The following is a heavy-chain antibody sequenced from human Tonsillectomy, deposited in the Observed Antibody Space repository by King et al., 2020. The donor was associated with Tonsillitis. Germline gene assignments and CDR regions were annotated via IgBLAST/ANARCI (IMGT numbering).Heavy chain of an antibody. V-gene: IGHV3-23*04. J-gene: IGHJ3*02. Sequence: VQLVESGGGLVQPGGSLRLSCAASGFTFTIYAMSWVRQAPGKGLEWVAGISGSGITNTYYADSVKGRFTISRDNSENTLFLQMNSLRAGDTAVYYCAKRSRLPEAGAFDIWGQGALVPVSS. CDR1: GFTFTIYA. CDR2: ISGSGITNT. D-gene: IGHD2-2*01. CDR3: AKRSRLPEAGAFDI.